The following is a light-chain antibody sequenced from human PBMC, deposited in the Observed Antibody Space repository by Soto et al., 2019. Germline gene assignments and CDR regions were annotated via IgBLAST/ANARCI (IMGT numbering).Light chain of an antibody. V-gene: IGKV3-11*01. CDR2: DTS. Sequence: EIVLTHSPATLSLSPGARATLSCRASQSVSSYLAWYQKKPGQAPKLLIYDTSSRATGIPARLSGSGSGTDFTLTISSLEPEDFAVYYCQQRRTWPLTFGGGTKVEI. CDR3: QQRRTWPLT. CDR1: QSVSSY. J-gene: IGKJ4*01.